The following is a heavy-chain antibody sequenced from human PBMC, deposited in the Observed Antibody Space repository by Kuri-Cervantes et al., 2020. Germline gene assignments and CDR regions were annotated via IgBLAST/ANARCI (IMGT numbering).Heavy chain of an antibody. CDR2: IYHSGST. D-gene: IGHD6-13*01. CDR1: GGSINNYY. Sequence: GSLRLSCTVSGGSINNYYWSWIRQPPGKGLEWIGSIYHSGSTYYNPSLKSRVTISVDTSKNQFSLKLSSVTAADTAVYYCASIAANDAFDIWGQGTMVTVSS. CDR3: ASIAANDAFDI. J-gene: IGHJ3*02. V-gene: IGHV4-59*08.